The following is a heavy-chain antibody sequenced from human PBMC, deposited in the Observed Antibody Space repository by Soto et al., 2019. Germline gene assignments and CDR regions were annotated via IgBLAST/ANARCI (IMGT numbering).Heavy chain of an antibody. Sequence: QVQLQESGPGLVKPSQTLSLTCAVSGDSISGGSYYWSWIRQPPGKGLEWIGYIFYSGSTYYNPSLNTRVLTSADTSKNQFSLQLSSVTAADTAVYHRARVRAVIDYCAQGTLVTVSS. CDR2: IFYSGST. D-gene: IGHD3-10*01. CDR1: GDSISGGSYY. J-gene: IGHJ4*02. V-gene: IGHV4-30-4*01. CDR3: ARVRAVIDY.